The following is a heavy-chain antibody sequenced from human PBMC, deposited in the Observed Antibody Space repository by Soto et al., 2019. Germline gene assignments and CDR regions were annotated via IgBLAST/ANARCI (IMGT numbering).Heavy chain of an antibody. CDR2: INPSGGST. D-gene: IGHD3-3*01. J-gene: IGHJ6*02. CDR1: GYTFTSYY. V-gene: IGHV1-46*01. Sequence: ASLKVSCNASGYTFTSYYMHWVRQAPRQGLEWMGIINPSGGSTSYAQKFQGRVTMTRDTSTSTVYMELSSPRSEDTAVYYCARESKSCGYYYYGMDVWGQGTTVNV. CDR3: ARESKSCGYYYYGMDV.